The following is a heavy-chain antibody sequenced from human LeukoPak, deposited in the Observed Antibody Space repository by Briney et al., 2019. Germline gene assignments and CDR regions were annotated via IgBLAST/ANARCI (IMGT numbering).Heavy chain of an antibody. D-gene: IGHD3-10*01. J-gene: IGHJ3*02. CDR2: INPNSGGT. Sequence: ASVKVSCKASGYTFTGYYMHWVRQASGQGLEWMGRINPNSGGTNYAQKFQGRVTMTRDTSISTAYMELSRLRSDDTAVYYCARVFRVPYDAFDIWGQGTMVTVSS. CDR1: GYTFTGYY. V-gene: IGHV1-2*06. CDR3: ARVFRVPYDAFDI.